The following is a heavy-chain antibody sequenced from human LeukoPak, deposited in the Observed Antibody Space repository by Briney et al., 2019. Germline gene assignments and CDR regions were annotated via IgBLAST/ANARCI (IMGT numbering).Heavy chain of an antibody. V-gene: IGHV4-59*01. CDR2: IYYSGST. Sequence: SETLSLTXTVSGGSISSYYWSWIRQPPGKGLEWIGYIYYSGSTNYNPSLKSRVTISVDTSKNQFSLKLSTVTAADTAVYYCARGGRAVKLDYWGQGTLVTVSS. D-gene: IGHD4-11*01. CDR1: GGSISSYY. CDR3: ARGGRAVKLDY. J-gene: IGHJ4*02.